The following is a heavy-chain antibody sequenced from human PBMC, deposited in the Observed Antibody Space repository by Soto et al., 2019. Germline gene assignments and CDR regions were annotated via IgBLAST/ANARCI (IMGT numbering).Heavy chain of an antibody. CDR3: ARRPSDYYGMDV. V-gene: IGHV5-51*01. D-gene: IGHD1-26*01. CDR2: IYPGDSGT. Sequence: GESLKISCNGSGYSFTIYCIVLVLQMPGKGLEWMGIIYPGDSGTRYSPSFQGQVTISADKSISTAYLQWSSLKASDTAMYYCARRPSDYYGMDVWGQGTTVTVS. CDR1: GYSFTIYC. J-gene: IGHJ6*02.